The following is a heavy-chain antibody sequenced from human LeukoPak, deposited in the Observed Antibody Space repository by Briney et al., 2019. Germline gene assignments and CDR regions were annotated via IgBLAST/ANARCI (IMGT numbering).Heavy chain of an antibody. CDR2: ISAYNGNT. V-gene: IGHV1-18*01. J-gene: IGHJ4*02. CDR1: GYTFTSYG. CDR3: ARGPLGYCTNGVCYGGDYFDY. Sequence: GASVKVSCKASGYTFTSYGISWVRQAPGQGLEWMGWISAYNGNTNYAQKLQGRVTMTTDTSTSTAYMELRSLRSDDTAVYYCARGPLGYCTNGVCYGGDYFDYWGQGTLVTIPS. D-gene: IGHD2-8*01.